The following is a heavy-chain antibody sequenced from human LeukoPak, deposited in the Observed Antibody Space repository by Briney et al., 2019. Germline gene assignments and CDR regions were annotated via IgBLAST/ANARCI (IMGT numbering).Heavy chain of an antibody. Sequence: ASVKVSCKASGYTFTSHGISWVRQAPGQGLKWMGWISPYNGNTNYAQKLQGRVTMITDTSTSTAYMDLRSLRSDDAAVYHCARGGYTSGYDYWGQGTLVTVSS. CDR3: ARGGYTSGYDY. CDR2: ISPYNGNT. CDR1: GYTFTSHG. D-gene: IGHD5-18*01. J-gene: IGHJ4*02. V-gene: IGHV1-18*01.